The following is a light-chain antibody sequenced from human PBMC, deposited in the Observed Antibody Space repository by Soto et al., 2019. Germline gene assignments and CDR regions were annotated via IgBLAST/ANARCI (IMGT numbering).Light chain of an antibody. CDR2: GAS. J-gene: IGKJ1*01. CDR1: QSVSSIY. Sequence: EIVLTQSPGTLSLSPGERATLSCGTSQSVSSIYLAWYQQKPGQAPRLLIYGASSRATVIPDRFSGSGSGTDFTLTISRLQTEDFAVYYCQQYGSSHPWTFGQGTKVDIK. V-gene: IGKV3-20*01. CDR3: QQYGSSHPWT.